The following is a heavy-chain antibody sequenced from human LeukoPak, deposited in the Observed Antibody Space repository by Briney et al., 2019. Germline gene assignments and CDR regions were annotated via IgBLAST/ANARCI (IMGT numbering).Heavy chain of an antibody. D-gene: IGHD3-22*01. Sequence: ASVKVSCKASGYTFTSYDINWVRQATGQGLEWMGWMNPNSGNTGYAQKFQGRVTMTRNTSISTAYMELSSLRSEDTAVYYCARRYYDSSGYYRYYFDYWGQGTLVTVSS. V-gene: IGHV1-8*01. CDR3: ARRYYDSSGYYRYYFDY. J-gene: IGHJ4*02. CDR2: MNPNSGNT. CDR1: GYTFTSYD.